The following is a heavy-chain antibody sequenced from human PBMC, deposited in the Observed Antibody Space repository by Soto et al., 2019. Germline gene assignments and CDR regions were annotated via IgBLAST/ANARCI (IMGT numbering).Heavy chain of an antibody. CDR1: GGSISSSTYY. CDR2: IYYSGSA. CDR3: ARHGVDYGDYASYYYGMDV. Sequence: QLQLQESGPGLVKPSETLSLTCTVSGGSISSSTYYWGWIRQPPGKGLEWIGMIYYSGSAYYNPSLKSRVTISIDTSKNQFSLRLSSVTAADTAVYYCARHGVDYGDYASYYYGMDVWGRGTTVTVSS. J-gene: IGHJ6*02. D-gene: IGHD4-17*01. V-gene: IGHV4-39*01.